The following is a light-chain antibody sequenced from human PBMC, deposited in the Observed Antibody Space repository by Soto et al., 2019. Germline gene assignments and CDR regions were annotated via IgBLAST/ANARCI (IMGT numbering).Light chain of an antibody. Sequence: QSVLTQPPSMSGAPGQRVTISCTGSSSDIGAGYDVHWYQQFPGTAPKLLIYSNINRPSGVPDRFSGSKSGTSASLAITGLQAEDEADYYCQSYDSSLGGSKGVFGGRTKLTVL. CDR1: SSDIGAGYD. CDR3: QSYDSSLGGSKGV. J-gene: IGLJ3*02. CDR2: SNI. V-gene: IGLV1-40*01.